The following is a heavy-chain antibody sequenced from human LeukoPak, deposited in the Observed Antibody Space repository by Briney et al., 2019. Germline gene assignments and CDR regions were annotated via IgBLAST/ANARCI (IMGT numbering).Heavy chain of an antibody. Sequence: PGGSLRLSCEASGFIFSNYFMSWIRQAPGKGLEWVANINQGGSDKYYVDSVKGRFTISRDNANNLLYLQMNSLRGEDTAVYYCTRDRSRAEDDWGQGTLVTVSS. CDR3: TRDRSRAEDD. CDR2: INQGGSDK. V-gene: IGHV3-7*01. J-gene: IGHJ4*02. CDR1: GFIFSNYF. D-gene: IGHD1-14*01.